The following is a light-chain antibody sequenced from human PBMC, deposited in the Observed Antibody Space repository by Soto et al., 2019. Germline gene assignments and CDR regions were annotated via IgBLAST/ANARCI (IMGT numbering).Light chain of an antibody. CDR2: AAS. CDR3: HQYYKWPLT. V-gene: IGKV1-39*01. Sequence: VGDIVPIPCRASKNIGVYLNCYQKKPGKAPKLXXHAASSLHSGVPSTFSGSGYGTDFALTISSLQPEDFATYYCHQYYKWPLTFGGGTKVDI. CDR1: KNIGVY. J-gene: IGKJ4*01.